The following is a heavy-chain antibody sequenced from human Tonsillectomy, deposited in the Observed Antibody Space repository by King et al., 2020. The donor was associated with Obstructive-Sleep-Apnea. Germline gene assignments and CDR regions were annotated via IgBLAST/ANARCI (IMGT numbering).Heavy chain of an antibody. Sequence: DVQLVESGGGLVQPGGSLRLSCAASGFTFSSYAMSWVRQAPGKGLEWVSAISGSCGSTYYADSVKGRFTISRDNSKNTLYLQMNSLRAEDTAVYYCAKDGDDSSGYYKYYFDYWGQGTLVTVSS. V-gene: IGHV3-23*04. CDR3: AKDGDDSSGYYKYYFDY. D-gene: IGHD3-22*01. CDR2: ISGSCGST. J-gene: IGHJ4*02. CDR1: GFTFSSYA.